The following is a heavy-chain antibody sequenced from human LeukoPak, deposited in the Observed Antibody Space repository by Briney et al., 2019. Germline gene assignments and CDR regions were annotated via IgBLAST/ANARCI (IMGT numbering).Heavy chain of an antibody. CDR3: ARDGYGGNSFDY. V-gene: IGHV1-2*02. CDR1: GHTFTDYF. CDR2: INPKNGGT. Sequence: ASVKVSCKASGHTFTDYFMHWVRQAPGQGLEWMGWINPKNGGTNYAQKFQGRVTMTRDTSINTAFMELSRLNSDDTAVYFCARDGYGGNSFDYWGQGTLVTVSS. J-gene: IGHJ4*02. D-gene: IGHD4-23*01.